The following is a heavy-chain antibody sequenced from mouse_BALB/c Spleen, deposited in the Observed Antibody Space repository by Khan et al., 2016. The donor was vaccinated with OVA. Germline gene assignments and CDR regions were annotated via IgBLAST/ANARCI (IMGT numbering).Heavy chain of an antibody. CDR1: GYSLTRYG. J-gene: IGHJ2*01. CDR2: IWAGGST. D-gene: IGHD1-3*01. V-gene: IGHV2-9*02. CDR3: ARLEDI. Sequence: QVQLKQSGPGLVAPSQSLSITCTVYGYSLTRYGVHWVRQPPGKGLEWLGLIWAGGSTNYNWALMSRLSISKDNSKSKVFLKMNSLQTDDTAMYYCARLEDIWGQGTTLTVSS.